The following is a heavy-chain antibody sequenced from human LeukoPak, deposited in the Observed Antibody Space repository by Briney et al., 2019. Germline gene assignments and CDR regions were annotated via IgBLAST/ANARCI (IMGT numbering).Heavy chain of an antibody. CDR1: GFTFSSYA. V-gene: IGHV3-30-3*01. J-gene: IGHJ4*02. D-gene: IGHD5-12*01. Sequence: GRSLRLSCAASGFTFSSYAMHWVRQAPGKGLEWVAVISYDGSNKYYADSVKGRFTISRDNAKNSLYLQMNSLRAEDTAVYYCARVGQGYSGYDPAFDYWGQGTLVTVSS. CDR2: ISYDGSNK. CDR3: ARVGQGYSGYDPAFDY.